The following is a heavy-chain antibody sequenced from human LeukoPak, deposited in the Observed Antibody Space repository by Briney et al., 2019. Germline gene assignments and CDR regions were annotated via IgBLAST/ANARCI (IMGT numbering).Heavy chain of an antibody. V-gene: IGHV4-39*01. Sequence: PSETLSLTCTVSGGSISSSSYYWGWIRQPPGKGLEWIGSIYYSGSTYYNPSLKSRVTISVDTSKNHFSLKLSSVTAADTAVYYCARHSSGWYYFDYWGQGTLVTVSS. CDR3: ARHSSGWYYFDY. CDR1: GGSISSSSYY. CDR2: IYYSGST. D-gene: IGHD6-19*01. J-gene: IGHJ4*02.